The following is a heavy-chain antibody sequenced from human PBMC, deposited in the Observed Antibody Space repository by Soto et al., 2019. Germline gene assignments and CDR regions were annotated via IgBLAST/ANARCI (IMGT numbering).Heavy chain of an antibody. D-gene: IGHD1-26*01. Sequence: QVQLVESGGGVVQPGRSLRLSCAASGFTFSSYAMHWVRQAPGKGLEWVAVISYDGSNKYYADSVKGRFTISRDNSKNTVYLEMNSLRAEDTAVYYCARDHGSRGLLDYYYYYGMDVWGQGATVTVS. V-gene: IGHV3-30-3*01. CDR3: ARDHGSRGLLDYYYYYGMDV. J-gene: IGHJ6*02. CDR2: ISYDGSNK. CDR1: GFTFSSYA.